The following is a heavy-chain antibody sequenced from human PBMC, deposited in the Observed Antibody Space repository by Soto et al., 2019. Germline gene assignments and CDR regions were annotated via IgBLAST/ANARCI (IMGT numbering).Heavy chain of an antibody. Sequence: GGSLRLSCAASGFTVSSYGMHWVRQAPGKGLEWVAVIWYDGSTTDYADSVKGRFTVSRDNAKNTLYLQMNSLRAEDTAVYYCATAEVDYWGPGTLVTVSS. J-gene: IGHJ4*02. V-gene: IGHV3-33*01. CDR3: ATAEVDY. CDR1: GFTVSSYG. CDR2: IWYDGSTT.